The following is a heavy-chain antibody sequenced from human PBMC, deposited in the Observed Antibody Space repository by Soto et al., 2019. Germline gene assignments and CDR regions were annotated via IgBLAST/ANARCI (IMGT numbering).Heavy chain of an antibody. Sequence: QVQLVESGGGVVQPGRSLRLSCAASGFTFSSYGMHWVRQAPGKGLEWVAVISYDGSNKYYADSVKGRFTISRDNSKNTLYLQINSLRAEDTAVYYCAKDQRIVVVVAAIPWGGAMDVWGQGTTVTVSS. V-gene: IGHV3-30*18. CDR2: ISYDGSNK. D-gene: IGHD2-15*01. J-gene: IGHJ6*02. CDR3: AKDQRIVVVVAAIPWGGAMDV. CDR1: GFTFSSYG.